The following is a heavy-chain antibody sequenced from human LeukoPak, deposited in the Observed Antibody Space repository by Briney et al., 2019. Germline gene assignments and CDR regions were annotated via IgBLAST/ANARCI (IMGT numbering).Heavy chain of an antibody. CDR2: IKQDGSEK. CDR3: AKDFFRYYFDY. J-gene: IGHJ4*02. D-gene: IGHD3-3*01. CDR1: GFTFSSYW. Sequence: PGGSLRLSCAASGFTFSSYWMSWVRQAPGKGLEWVANIKQDGSEKYYVDSVKGRFTISRDNSKNTLYLQMNSLRAEDTAVYYCAKDFFRYYFDYWGQGTLVTVSS. V-gene: IGHV3-7*01.